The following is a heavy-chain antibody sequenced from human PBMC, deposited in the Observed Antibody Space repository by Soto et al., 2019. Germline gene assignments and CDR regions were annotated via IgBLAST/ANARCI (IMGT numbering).Heavy chain of an antibody. CDR1: GFTVSSNY. CDR3: ARSPDYTNNWFDP. Sequence: GGSLRLSCAASGFTVSSNYMSWVRQAPGKGLEWVSIIYSGGSTYYADSVKGRFTISRDNSKNTLYLQMNSLRAEDTAVYYCARSPDYTNNWFDPWGQGTLVTVSS. CDR2: IYSGGST. V-gene: IGHV3-53*01. J-gene: IGHJ5*02. D-gene: IGHD4-4*01.